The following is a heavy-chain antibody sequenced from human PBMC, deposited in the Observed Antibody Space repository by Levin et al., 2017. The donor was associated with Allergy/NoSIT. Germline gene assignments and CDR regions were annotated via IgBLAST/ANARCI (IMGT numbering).Heavy chain of an antibody. CDR2: ISGTGGST. V-gene: IGHV3-23*01. Sequence: GESLKISCAASGFTFSSYAMNWVRQAPGKGLEWVSAISGTGGSTYYADSVMGRFTISRDNSKNTLYLQMNSLRADDTAVYYCAKDYCGGGSCYAFAIWGQGTLVTVSS. D-gene: IGHD2-15*01. CDR3: AKDYCGGGSCYAFAI. CDR1: GFTFSSYA. J-gene: IGHJ3*02.